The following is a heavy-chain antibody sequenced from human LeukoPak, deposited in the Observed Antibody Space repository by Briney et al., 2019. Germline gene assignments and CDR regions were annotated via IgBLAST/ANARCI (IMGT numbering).Heavy chain of an antibody. Sequence: SETLSLTCTVSGGSISSSSYYWGCIRQPPGKGLEWIGNIYYSGSTYYNPSLRSRVTISVDTSKNQFSLKLNSVTAADTAVYYCARQGGSYYTPFDSWGQGTLVTVSS. D-gene: IGHD1-26*01. V-gene: IGHV4-39*01. CDR3: ARQGGSYYTPFDS. CDR1: GGSISSSSYY. CDR2: IYYSGST. J-gene: IGHJ4*02.